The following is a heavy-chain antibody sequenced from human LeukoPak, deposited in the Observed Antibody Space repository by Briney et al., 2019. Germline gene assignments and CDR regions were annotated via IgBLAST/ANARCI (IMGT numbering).Heavy chain of an antibody. CDR2: ISYSGIT. Sequence: SETLSLICTVSGGSISNDFWSWLRQPPGKGLEWFGYISYSGITNYNPSLKSRVPISVDTSKNQFSLTPGSVPAADTAVYFCAGDIAAVNIPGSRLDPWGQGTLISVSS. J-gene: IGHJ5*02. V-gene: IGHV4-59*08. D-gene: IGHD6-13*01. CDR3: AGDIAAVNIPGSRLDP. CDR1: GGSISNDF.